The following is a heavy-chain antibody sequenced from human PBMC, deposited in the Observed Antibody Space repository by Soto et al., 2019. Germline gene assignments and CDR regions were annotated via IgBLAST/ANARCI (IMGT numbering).Heavy chain of an antibody. J-gene: IGHJ6*02. D-gene: IGHD6-13*01. Sequence: SVKVSCKASGGTFSSYAISWVRQAPGQGLEWMGGIIPIFGTANYAQKFQGRVTITADESTSTAYMELSSLRSEDTAVYYCASHEYSSSWYGVYYYGMDVWGQGTTATLSS. CDR3: ASHEYSSSWYGVYYYGMDV. CDR1: GGTFSSYA. CDR2: IIPIFGTA. V-gene: IGHV1-69*13.